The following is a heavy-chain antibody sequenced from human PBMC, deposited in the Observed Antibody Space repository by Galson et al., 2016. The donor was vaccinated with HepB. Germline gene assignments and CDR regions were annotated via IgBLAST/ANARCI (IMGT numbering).Heavy chain of an antibody. CDR2: IKSYGGST. CDR3: ARDGCITGTHTCYFDS. D-gene: IGHD1/OR15-1a*01. CDR1: GITFSSYA. V-gene: IGHV3-23*01. J-gene: IGHJ4*02. Sequence: SLRLSCAVSGITFSSYAMSWVRQAPGKGPEWVSTIKSYGGSTDYADSVKGRFTVSRDSSKNTVYLQMNSLRAEDTAVYYCARDGCITGTHTCYFDSWGQGTLVTVSS.